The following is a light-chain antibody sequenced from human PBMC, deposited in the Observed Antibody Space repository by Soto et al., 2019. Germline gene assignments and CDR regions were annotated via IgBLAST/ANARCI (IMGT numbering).Light chain of an antibody. J-gene: IGKJ1*01. V-gene: IGKV1-5*01. CDR2: DAS. CDR3: QQYNSYSPWT. Sequence: DIQMTQSPSTLSASVGDRVTITCRASQSISSWLAWYQQKSGKAPKLVIYDASSLESGVPSRFSGSGSGTEFTLTISSLQPDDFATYYCQQYNSYSPWTFGQGTKVEIK. CDR1: QSISSW.